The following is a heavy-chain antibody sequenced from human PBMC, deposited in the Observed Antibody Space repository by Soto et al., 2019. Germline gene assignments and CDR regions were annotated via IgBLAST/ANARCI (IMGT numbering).Heavy chain of an antibody. Sequence: SETLSITCTVSGGSISSSSYYWGWIRQPPGKGLEWIGSIYYSGSTYYNPSLKSRVTISVDTSKNQFSLKLSSVTAADTAVYYCARGFGIAARPRGYYYYYMDVWGKGTTVTVSS. V-gene: IGHV4-39*01. CDR2: IYYSGST. D-gene: IGHD6-6*01. J-gene: IGHJ6*03. CDR3: ARGFGIAARPRGYYYYYMDV. CDR1: GGSISSSSYY.